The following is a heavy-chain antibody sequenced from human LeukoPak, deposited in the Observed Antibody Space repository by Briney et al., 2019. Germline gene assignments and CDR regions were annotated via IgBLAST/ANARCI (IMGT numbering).Heavy chain of an antibody. D-gene: IGHD2-2*01. CDR2: IKQDGSEK. CDR3: VREGVPAAQDY. Sequence: GGSLRLSCAASGFTLRMHRMSWVRQAPGKGLEWVASIKQDGSEKNYVDSVKGRSTISRDNAKNALYLQMNSLRAEDTAVYYCVREGVPAAQDYWGQGTLVTVSS. CDR1: GFTLRMHR. J-gene: IGHJ4*02. V-gene: IGHV3-7*01.